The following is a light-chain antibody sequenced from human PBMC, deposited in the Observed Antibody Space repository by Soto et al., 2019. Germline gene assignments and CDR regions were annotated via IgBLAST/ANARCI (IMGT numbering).Light chain of an antibody. CDR2: DAS. CDR3: QQYASSPRLT. Sequence: EIVLTQSPGTLSLSPGERATLSCRASQSVSSSYFAWYQQKPGQAPRLLIYDASSRATGIPDRFSGSGSGTDFTLTISRLEPEEVAVYYWQQYASSPRLTFGGGTKVEIK. J-gene: IGKJ4*01. V-gene: IGKV3-20*01. CDR1: QSVSSSY.